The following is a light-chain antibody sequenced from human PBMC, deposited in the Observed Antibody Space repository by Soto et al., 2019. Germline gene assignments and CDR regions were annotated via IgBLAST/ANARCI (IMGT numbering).Light chain of an antibody. Sequence: EIVMTQSPGTLSVSPGERATVSCSALQSISSHLAWYPQQPAQSPTLLFYVASSRPTGIPARFTGSGSGTDFTLTLTSLQSADCSIYYCQQYNNWPLTFGAGTKLDI. V-gene: IGKV3-15*01. J-gene: IGKJ4*01. CDR2: VAS. CDR3: QQYNNWPLT. CDR1: QSISSH.